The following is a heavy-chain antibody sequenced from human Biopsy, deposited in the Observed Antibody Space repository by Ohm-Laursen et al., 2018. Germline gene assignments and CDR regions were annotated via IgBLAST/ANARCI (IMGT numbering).Heavy chain of an antibody. CDR1: GDSISTYY. J-gene: IGHJ2*01. CDR3: ARDRGYYSDRTVPGYFDL. V-gene: IGHV4-59*01. Sequence: TLSLTCTVPGDSISTYYWSWIRQPPGKGLQWIGYIYYTGNTDYNPSLQSRVTISVDTSKNHFSLRLRSMTPADTAMHYCARDRGYYSDRTVPGYFDLWGRGTPVTVSS. CDR2: IYYTGNT. D-gene: IGHD3-22*01.